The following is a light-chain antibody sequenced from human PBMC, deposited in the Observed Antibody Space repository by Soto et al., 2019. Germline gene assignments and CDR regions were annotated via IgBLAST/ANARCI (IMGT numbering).Light chain of an antibody. J-gene: IGLJ1*01. CDR3: SSYTTSNTRQIV. CDR1: SSDVGGYNY. V-gene: IGLV2-14*01. Sequence: QSVLTQPASVSGSPGQSITISCTGTSSDVGGYNYVSWYQQHPGKAPKFMIYDVSNRPSGVSNRFSGSKSGNTASLTISGLQAEDEADYYCSSYTTSNTRQIVFGTGTXVTV. CDR2: DVS.